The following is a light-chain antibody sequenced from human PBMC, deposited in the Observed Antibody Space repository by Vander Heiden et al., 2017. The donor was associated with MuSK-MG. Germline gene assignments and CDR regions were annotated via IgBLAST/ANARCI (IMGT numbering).Light chain of an antibody. CDR2: DAS. Sequence: DIQMTQSPSSLSASVGDRVTITCQASRDISNYLNWYQQKPGKAPNLLIYDASKLETGGPSRFSGSGSGTDFSFTSSSLKTEDIVTYDCQQYDNLTFGGGTKVEIK. CDR3: QQYDNLT. J-gene: IGKJ4*01. CDR1: RDISNY. V-gene: IGKV1-33*01.